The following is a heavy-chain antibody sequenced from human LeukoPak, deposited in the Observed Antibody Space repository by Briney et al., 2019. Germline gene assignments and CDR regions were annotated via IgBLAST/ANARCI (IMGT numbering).Heavy chain of an antibody. CDR2: HSGST. J-gene: IGHJ6*04. CDR3: ARDRIVVVPYYYYGMDV. V-gene: IGHV4-4*02. D-gene: IGHD2-2*01. Sequence: HSGSTNYNPSLKSRVTISVDKSKNQFSLKLSSVTAADTAVYYCARDRIVVVPYYYYGMDVWGKGTTVTVSS.